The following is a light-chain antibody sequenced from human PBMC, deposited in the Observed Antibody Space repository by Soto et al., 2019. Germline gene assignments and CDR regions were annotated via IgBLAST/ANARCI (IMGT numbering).Light chain of an antibody. CDR2: DAS. V-gene: IGKV1-5*01. J-gene: IGKJ1*01. CDR3: QHYNTHSPT. CDR1: QSISSW. Sequence: DIQMTQSPSALSASVGDRATITCRASQSISSWLAWYQQKPGKAPKLLIYDASSLESGVPSRFSGSGSGTEFTLTISSLQPDDFATFYCQHYNTHSPTFGQGTKVDIK.